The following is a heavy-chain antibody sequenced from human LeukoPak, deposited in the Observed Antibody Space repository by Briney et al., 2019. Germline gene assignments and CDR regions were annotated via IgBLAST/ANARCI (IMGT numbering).Heavy chain of an antibody. V-gene: IGHV4-38-2*02. CDR2: MYHSGST. J-gene: IGHJ4*02. D-gene: IGHD4-17*01. CDR3: ARDTRDYDQGFDY. Sequence: SETLSLTCAVSGYSISSGYYWGWIRQPPGKGLEWIGSMYHSGSTNYNPSLKSRVTISVDTSKNQFSLKLSSETAADTAVYFCARDTRDYDQGFDYWGQGTLVTVSS. CDR1: GYSISSGYY.